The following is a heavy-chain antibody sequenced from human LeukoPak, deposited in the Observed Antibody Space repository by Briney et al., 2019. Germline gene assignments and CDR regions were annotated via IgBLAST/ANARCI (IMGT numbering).Heavy chain of an antibody. J-gene: IGHJ4*02. CDR2: IYHSGST. V-gene: IGHV4-59*12. CDR1: GGSISSYY. Sequence: SETLSLTCTVSGGSISSYYWSWIRQPPGKGLEWIGYIYHSGSTYYNPSLKSRVTISVDRSKNQFSLKLSSVTAADTAVYYCARGGYYDSSGYPLDYWGQGTLVTVSS. CDR3: ARGGYYDSSGYPLDY. D-gene: IGHD3-22*01.